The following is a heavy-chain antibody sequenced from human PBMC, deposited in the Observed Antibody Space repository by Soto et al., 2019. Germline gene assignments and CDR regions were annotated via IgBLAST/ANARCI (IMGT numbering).Heavy chain of an antibody. CDR2: ISGNSGSI. Sequence: EVQLVESGGGLVQPGRSLRLSFAASGFTFDDYAMHWVRQAPGKGLEWVSGISGNSGSIGYADSVKGRFTISRDNAKNSLYLQMNSLRAEDTALYYCAKDFGPYYYGSGSWNYWGQGTLVTVSS. CDR1: GFTFDDYA. J-gene: IGHJ4*02. D-gene: IGHD3-10*01. V-gene: IGHV3-9*01. CDR3: AKDFGPYYYGSGSWNY.